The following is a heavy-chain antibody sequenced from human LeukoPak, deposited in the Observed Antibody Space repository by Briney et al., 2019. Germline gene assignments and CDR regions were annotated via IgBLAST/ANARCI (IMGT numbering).Heavy chain of an antibody. D-gene: IGHD5-12*01. J-gene: IGHJ5*02. CDR1: GYTFTSYD. V-gene: IGHV1-8*01. CDR3: ARGPEVDIVATILGVWFDP. Sequence: ASVKVSCKASGYTFTSYDINWVRQATGQGLEWMGWMNPNSGNTGYAQKFQGRDTMTRNTSISTAYMELSSLRSEDTAVYYCARGPEVDIVATILGVWFDPWGQGTLVTVSS. CDR2: MNPNSGNT.